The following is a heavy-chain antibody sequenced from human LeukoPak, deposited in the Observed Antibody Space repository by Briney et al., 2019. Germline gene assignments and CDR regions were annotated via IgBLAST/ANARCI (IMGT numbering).Heavy chain of an antibody. Sequence: SGGSLRLSCAASGFTFNAYDMHWVRQAPGKGLVWVSRINSDGSSTNYADSVKGRFTISRDNAKNTLYLQMNSLRAEDTAMYYCARAVYYSNYLGYWGQGTLVTVSS. CDR2: INSDGSST. CDR1: GFTFNAYD. J-gene: IGHJ4*01. CDR3: ARAVYYSNYLGY. D-gene: IGHD3-10*01. V-gene: IGHV3-74*01.